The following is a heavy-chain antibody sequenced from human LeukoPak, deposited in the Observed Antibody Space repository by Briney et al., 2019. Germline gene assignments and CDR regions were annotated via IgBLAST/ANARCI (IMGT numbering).Heavy chain of an antibody. V-gene: IGHV4-59*08. CDR2: IYYSGST. J-gene: IGHJ2*01. CDR1: GGSISSYY. D-gene: IGHD5-18*01. Sequence: SETLSLTCTVSGGSISSYYWSWIRQPPGKGLEWIGYIYYSGSTNYNPSLKSRVTISVDTSKNQFSLKLSSVTAADTAVYYCARSSLKMAAIHWYFDLWGRGTLVTVTS. CDR3: ARSSLKMAAIHWYFDL.